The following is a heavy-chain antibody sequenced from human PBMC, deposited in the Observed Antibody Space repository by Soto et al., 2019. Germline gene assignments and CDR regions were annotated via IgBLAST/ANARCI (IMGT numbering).Heavy chain of an antibody. D-gene: IGHD2-15*01. J-gene: IGHJ5*02. CDR1: GFMFSGYA. Sequence: EGQLLESWGGLAQPGESLTLSCAASGFMFSGYAMSWVRQAPGKGLEWVSDVSNSGTSTAYADSVKGRFTISRDKSKNTLYLQMSSLGAEDTALYYCVKDLAASGWFDPWGQGTLVIVSS. V-gene: IGHV3-23*01. CDR2: VSNSGTST. CDR3: VKDLAASGWFDP.